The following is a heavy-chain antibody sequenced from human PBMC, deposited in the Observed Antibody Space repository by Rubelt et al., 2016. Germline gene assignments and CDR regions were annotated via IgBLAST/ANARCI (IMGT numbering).Heavy chain of an antibody. D-gene: IGHD6-6*01. Sequence: VKGRFTISRDDSKNTLYLQMNSLKTEDTAVYYCTTQFRYSSSSRAYYYYGMGVWGQGTTVTVSS. V-gene: IGHV3-15*01. J-gene: IGHJ6*02. CDR3: TTQFRYSSSSRAYYYYGMGV.